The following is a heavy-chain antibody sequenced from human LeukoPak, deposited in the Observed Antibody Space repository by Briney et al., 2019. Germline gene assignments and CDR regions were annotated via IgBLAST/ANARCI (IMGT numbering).Heavy chain of an antibody. Sequence: GASVKVSCKASGGTFSSYAISWVRQAPGQGLEWVGRIIPILGIANYAQKFQGRVTITADKSTSTAYMELSSLRSEDTAVYYCAREGVGATGGAFDIWGQGTMVTVSS. J-gene: IGHJ3*02. D-gene: IGHD1-26*01. V-gene: IGHV1-69*04. CDR1: GGTFSSYA. CDR3: AREGVGATGGAFDI. CDR2: IIPILGIA.